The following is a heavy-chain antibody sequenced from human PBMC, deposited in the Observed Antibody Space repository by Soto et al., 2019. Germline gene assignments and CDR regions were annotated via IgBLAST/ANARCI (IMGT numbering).Heavy chain of an antibody. V-gene: IGHV5-51*01. J-gene: IGHJ4*02. CDR2: IYPGNSDT. CDR3: ARPSRVGVATSFDY. Sequence: GESLKISCKSSGDSFNTYWIGWVRQIPGKGLEWMGIIYPGNSDTRYGPSFQGQVTISADNSISTAYLQWSSLKASDTAMYYCARPSRVGVATSFDYWGQGTRVTVSS. CDR1: GDSFNTYW. D-gene: IGHD1-26*01.